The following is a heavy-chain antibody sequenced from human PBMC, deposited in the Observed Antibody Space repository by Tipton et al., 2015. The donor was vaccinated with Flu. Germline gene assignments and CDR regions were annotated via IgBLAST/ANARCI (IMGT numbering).Heavy chain of an antibody. J-gene: IGHJ5*02. Sequence: TLSFTCAVSGDSINNSGYYWGWVRQPPGKGLEWVGSVYYSGSTYYNPSLKSRVTISVDTSKNQFSLTMTSVTAADTAVYYCARPTVTAGFDPWGQGTLVTVSS. CDR3: ARPTVTAGFDP. V-gene: IGHV4-39*01. CDR2: VYYSGST. D-gene: IGHD4-17*01. CDR1: GDSINNSGYY.